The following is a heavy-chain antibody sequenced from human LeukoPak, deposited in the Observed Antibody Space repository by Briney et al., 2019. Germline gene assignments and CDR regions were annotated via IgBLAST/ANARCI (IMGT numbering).Heavy chain of an antibody. D-gene: IGHD7-27*01. CDR2: IKQDGSEK. CDR1: GFTFSSYW. V-gene: IGHV3-7*01. Sequence: PGGSLRLSCAASGFTFSSYWMSWVRQAPGKGLEWVANIKQDGSEKYYVDSVKGRFTISRDNAKDSLYLQMNSLRVDDTAVYYCARESRLGACLDYWGQGTLVTVSS. J-gene: IGHJ4*02. CDR3: ARESRLGACLDY.